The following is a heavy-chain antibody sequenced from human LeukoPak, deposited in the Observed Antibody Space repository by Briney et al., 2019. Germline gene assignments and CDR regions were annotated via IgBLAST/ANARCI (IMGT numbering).Heavy chain of an antibody. CDR1: GFTFDDYA. CDR2: ISSSSSSYI. D-gene: IGHD6-19*01. J-gene: IGHJ4*02. CDR3: ARDAFPARYSSGWYTSREVDY. Sequence: PGGSLRLSCAASGFTFDDYAMNWVRQAPGKGLEWVSSISSSSSSYIYYADSVKGRFTISRDNAKNSLYLQMNSLRAEDTAVYYCARDAFPARYSSGWYTSREVDYWGQGTLVTVSS. V-gene: IGHV3-21*01.